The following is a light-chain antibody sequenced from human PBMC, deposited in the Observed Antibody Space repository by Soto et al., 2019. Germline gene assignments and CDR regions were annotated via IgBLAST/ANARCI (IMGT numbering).Light chain of an antibody. CDR3: QQYGNFPWT. J-gene: IGKJ1*01. CDR2: GAG. CDR1: ESISNN. Sequence: EIVMTQSPATLSVSPGERATLSCRAGESISNNLAWYQQKPGQAPRLLIYGAGTRATGIPDRFSGSGSGTDFALTISRLESEDFAVYYCQQYGNFPWTFGQGTKVDIK. V-gene: IGKV3D-15*01.